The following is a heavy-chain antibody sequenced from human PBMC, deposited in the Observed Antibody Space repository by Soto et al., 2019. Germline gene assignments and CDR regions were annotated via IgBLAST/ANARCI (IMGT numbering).Heavy chain of an antibody. D-gene: IGHD3-9*01. CDR2: ISGSGGST. V-gene: IGHV3-23*01. J-gene: IGHJ4*02. CDR3: AKSAPYYDILTGYYVGEYYFDY. CDR1: GFTFSSYA. Sequence: GGSLRLSCAASGFTFSSYAMSWVRQAPGKGLEWVSAISGSGGSTYYADSVKGRFTISRDNSKNTLYLQMNSLRAEDTAVYYCAKSAPYYDILTGYYVGEYYFDYWGQGTLVTVSS.